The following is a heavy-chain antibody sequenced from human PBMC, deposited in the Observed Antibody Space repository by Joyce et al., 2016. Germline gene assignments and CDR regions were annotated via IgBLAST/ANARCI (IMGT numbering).Heavy chain of an antibody. Sequence: EVQLVESGGVVVQPGGSLRLSCAVSGFTFDDYTMHWVRQAPGRGLEWVSLISWDGGSTYYAESVKGRFTISRDNSKNSLYLQMRSLRTEDTALYYCAKDRGGFGVVISSYLDYWGQGTLVTVSS. CDR2: ISWDGGST. J-gene: IGHJ4*02. D-gene: IGHD3-3*01. CDR1: GFTFDDYT. CDR3: AKDRGGFGVVISSYLDY. V-gene: IGHV3-43*01.